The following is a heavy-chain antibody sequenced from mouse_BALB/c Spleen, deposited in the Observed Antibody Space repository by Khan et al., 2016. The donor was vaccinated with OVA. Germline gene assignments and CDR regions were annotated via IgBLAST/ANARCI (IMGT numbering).Heavy chain of an antibody. Sequence: QMQLEESGPELVKPGASVQMSCKASGYTFSDYVISWVKLRAGQGLEWIGEIYPGSGSAYYNEKFKGKATLTADKSSNTAYMQLSSLTSEDSAVYFCTRSYDGAWFAYWGQGTLVTVS. CDR3: TRSYDGAWFAY. V-gene: IGHV1-77*01. J-gene: IGHJ3*01. CDR2: IYPGSGSA. D-gene: IGHD1-1*01. CDR1: GYTFSDYV.